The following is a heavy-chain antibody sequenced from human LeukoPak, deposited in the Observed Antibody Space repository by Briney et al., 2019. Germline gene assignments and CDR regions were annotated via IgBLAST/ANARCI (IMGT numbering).Heavy chain of an antibody. CDR3: ARGAAVFYDAFDI. J-gene: IGHJ3*02. CDR2: IYYSGTT. CDR1: GGSIRTHY. V-gene: IGHV4-59*11. D-gene: IGHD6-19*01. Sequence: SETLSLTCTVSGGSIRTHYWSWLRQPPGKGLEWIGYIYYSGTTNYNPSLKSRVTISVDRAKNQFSLRLNSVTAADTAVYYCARGAAVFYDAFDIWGQGTMVTVSS.